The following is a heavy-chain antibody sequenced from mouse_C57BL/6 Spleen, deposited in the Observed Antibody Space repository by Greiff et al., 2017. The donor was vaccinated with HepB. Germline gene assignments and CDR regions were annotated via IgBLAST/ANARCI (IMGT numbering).Heavy chain of an antibody. CDR1: GYSITSGYY. D-gene: IGHD3-2*02. Sequence: EVQLQESGPGLVKPSQSLSLTCSVTGYSITSGYYWNWIRQFPGNKLEWMGYISYDGSNNYNPSLKNRISITRDTSKNQFFLKLNSVTTEDTATYYCASLRYYYAMDDWGQGTSVTVSS. CDR3: ASLRYYYAMDD. V-gene: IGHV3-6*01. J-gene: IGHJ4*01. CDR2: ISYDGSN.